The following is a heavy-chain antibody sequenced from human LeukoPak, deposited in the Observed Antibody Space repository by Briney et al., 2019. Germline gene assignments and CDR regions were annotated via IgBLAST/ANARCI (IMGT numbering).Heavy chain of an antibody. D-gene: IGHD3-3*01. CDR1: GGSISSYY. J-gene: IGHJ6*03. CDR3: ARYVNYDFWSGYPNYYYYYMDV. V-gene: IGHV4-59*07. Sequence: PSDTLSLTRTVSGGSISSYYWSWIRQPPGKGLEWIGYIYYSGRTNYNLSLKSRVTISVDTSKNRFSLKLSSVTAADTAVYYCARYVNYDFWSGYPNYYYYYMDVWGKGTTVTVSS. CDR2: IYYSGRT.